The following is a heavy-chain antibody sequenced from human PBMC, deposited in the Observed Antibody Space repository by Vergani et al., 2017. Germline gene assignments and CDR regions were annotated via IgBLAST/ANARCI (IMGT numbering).Heavy chain of an antibody. CDR2: IDHTGRP. V-gene: IGHV4-34*01. J-gene: IGHJ6*03. CDR1: GGSFTSYH. CDR3: ARVNTETNGHLYYYYYMDG. D-gene: IGHD4-11*01. Sequence: QVQLQQWGGGLLKPSETLSLTCVVNGGSFTSYHCTWIRQSPGEGLEWVGDIDHTGRPDYNPSLKSRLTMSVDKSRNQFSLTLNSVTATDTAIYFCARVNTETNGHLYYYYYMDGWGQGTAVTVS.